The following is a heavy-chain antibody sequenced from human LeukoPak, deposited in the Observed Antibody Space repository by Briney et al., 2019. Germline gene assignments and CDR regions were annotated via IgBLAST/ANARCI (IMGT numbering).Heavy chain of an antibody. CDR1: GGSISSSSYY. CDR3: ARDLLAAAGNWFDP. J-gene: IGHJ5*02. CDR2: IYYSGST. D-gene: IGHD6-13*01. V-gene: IGHV4-39*07. Sequence: SETLSLTCTVSGGSISSSSYYWGWIRQPPGKGLEWIGSIYYSGSTYYNPSLKSRVTISVDTSKNQFSLKLSSVTAADTAVYYCARDLLAAAGNWFDPWGQGTLVTVSS.